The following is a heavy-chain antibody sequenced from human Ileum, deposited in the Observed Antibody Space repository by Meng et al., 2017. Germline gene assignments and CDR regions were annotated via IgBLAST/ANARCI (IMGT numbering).Heavy chain of an antibody. D-gene: IGHD2-15*01. CDR1: GGSISSYY. CDR2: IYTSGST. V-gene: IGHV4-4*07. Sequence: SETLSLTCTVSGGSISSYYWSWIRQPAGKGPEWIGRIYTSGSTNYNPSLKSRVTMSVDTSKNQFSLKLSSVTAADTAVYYCARDRGYCSGGSCYYYYYGMDVWGQGTTVTGSS. J-gene: IGHJ6*02. CDR3: ARDRGYCSGGSCYYYYYGMDV.